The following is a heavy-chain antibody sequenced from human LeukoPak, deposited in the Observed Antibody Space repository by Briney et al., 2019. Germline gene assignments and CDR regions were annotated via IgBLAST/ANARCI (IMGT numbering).Heavy chain of an antibody. J-gene: IGHJ4*02. CDR2: INHSGST. V-gene: IGHV4-34*01. CDR3: ARESPVGGYFDY. CDR1: GGSFSGYY. D-gene: IGHD2-15*01. Sequence: SETLSLTCAVYGGSFSGYYWSWIRQPPGKGLEWIGEINHSGSTNYNPSLKSRVTISVDTSKNQFSLKLSSVTAADTAVYYCARESPVGGYFDYWGQGTLVTVSS.